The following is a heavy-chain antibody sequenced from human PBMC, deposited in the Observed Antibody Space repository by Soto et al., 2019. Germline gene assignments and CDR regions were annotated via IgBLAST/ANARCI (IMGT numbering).Heavy chain of an antibody. J-gene: IGHJ5*02. V-gene: IGHV3-21*01. D-gene: IGHD6-13*01. Sequence: GGSLSLSCAASGFTFRSFTMNWVRQAPGKGLEWVSTISSNSAYIYYTDALRGRFTISRDNAKNSLHLQMNSLRAEDTAVYYCTRDASRDSSARGWFDPWGPGTLVTVS. CDR1: GFTFRSFT. CDR3: TRDASRDSSARGWFDP. CDR2: ISSNSAYI.